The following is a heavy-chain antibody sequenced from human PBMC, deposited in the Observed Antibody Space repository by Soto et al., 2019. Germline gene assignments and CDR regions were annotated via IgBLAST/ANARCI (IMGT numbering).Heavy chain of an antibody. CDR3: AREGGDGLDY. J-gene: IGHJ4*02. Sequence: QVQLQESGPGLVKPSQTLSLTCTVSGGSISSGAYYWSWIRKHPGKGLEWIGYIYYDGSTYYNPSLKSRDTISVDTSKNQFSLSLTSVTAAATAVYFCAREGGDGLDYWGQGTLVTVSS. D-gene: IGHD3-16*01. V-gene: IGHV4-31*03. CDR1: GGSISSGAYY. CDR2: IYYDGST.